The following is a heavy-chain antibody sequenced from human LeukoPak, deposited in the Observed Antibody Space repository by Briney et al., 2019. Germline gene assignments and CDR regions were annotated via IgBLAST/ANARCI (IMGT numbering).Heavy chain of an antibody. J-gene: IGHJ4*02. CDR1: GFTFSSYA. Sequence: GGSLRLSCAASGFTFSSYAMSWVRQAPGKGLEWVSAISGSGGSTYYADSVKGRFTISRDNSKNTLYLQMNSLGAEDTAVYYCAKDIGSGSTLDYWGQGTLVTVSS. CDR2: ISGSGGST. CDR3: AKDIGSGSTLDY. D-gene: IGHD1-26*01. V-gene: IGHV3-23*01.